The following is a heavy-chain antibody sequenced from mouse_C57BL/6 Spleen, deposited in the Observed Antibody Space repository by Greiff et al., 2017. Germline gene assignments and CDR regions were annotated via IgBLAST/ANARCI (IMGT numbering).Heavy chain of an antibody. Sequence: QVQLKQPGAELVRPGSSVKLSCKASGYTFTSYWMDWVKQRPGQGLEWIGNIYPSDSETHYNQKFKDKATLTVDKSSSTAYMQLSSLTSEDSAVYYCARGASSGPSYYFDYWGQGTTLTVSA. J-gene: IGHJ2*01. CDR3: ARGASSGPSYYFDY. CDR2: IYPSDSET. V-gene: IGHV1-61*01. D-gene: IGHD3-2*02. CDR1: GYTFTSYW.